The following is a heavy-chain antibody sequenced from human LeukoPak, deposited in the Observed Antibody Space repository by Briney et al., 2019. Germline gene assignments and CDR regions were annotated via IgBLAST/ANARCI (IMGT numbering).Heavy chain of an antibody. CDR1: GGSISSSSYY. D-gene: IGHD3-22*01. CDR3: ARQGRYYDSSGYYNFDY. CDR2: IYYSGST. J-gene: IGHJ4*02. Sequence: SETLSLTCTVSGGSISSSSYYWGWMRQPPGKGLEWSGSIYYSGSTYYNPSLKSRVTISVDTSKNQFSLKLSSVTAADTAVYYCARQGRYYDSSGYYNFDYWGQGTLVTVSS. V-gene: IGHV4-39*01.